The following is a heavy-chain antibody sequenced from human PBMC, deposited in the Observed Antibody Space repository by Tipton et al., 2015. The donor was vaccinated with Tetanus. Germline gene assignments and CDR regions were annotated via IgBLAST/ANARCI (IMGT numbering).Heavy chain of an antibody. CDR2: IYESGDT. CDR1: GGSIRGGTFY. V-gene: IGHV4-39*01. J-gene: IGHJ4*02. D-gene: IGHD3-3*01. CDR3: ARHQSGYFTPFDY. Sequence: LRLSCTVSGGSIRGGTFYWGWIRQPPGKGLEWIGRIYESGDTYYIPSLKSRVTISVDTSKNQFSLNLNSMAAADTGVYYGARHQSGYFTPFDYWGQGNLVTVAS.